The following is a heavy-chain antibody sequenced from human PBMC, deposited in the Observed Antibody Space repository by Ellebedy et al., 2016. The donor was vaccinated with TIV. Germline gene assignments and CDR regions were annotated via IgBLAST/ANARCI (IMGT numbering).Heavy chain of an antibody. D-gene: IGHD4-17*01. CDR1: RFTFSSYW. V-gene: IGHV3-7*01. Sequence: GESLKISCTASRFTFSSYWMSWVRQAPGKGLEWVANINQDGGQKYYVDSVRGRFTISRDNVKNSLYLQVNSLRAEDTAVYYCATDGSYGDYLSPQNAFTIWGQGTMVTVSS. J-gene: IGHJ3*02. CDR3: ATDGSYGDYLSPQNAFTI. CDR2: INQDGGQK.